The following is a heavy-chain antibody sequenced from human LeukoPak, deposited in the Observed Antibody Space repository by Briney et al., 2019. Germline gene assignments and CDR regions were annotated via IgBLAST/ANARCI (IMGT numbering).Heavy chain of an antibody. D-gene: IGHD3-22*01. V-gene: IGHV4-39*07. CDR3: ARDFRIPWVITTKSWFDP. Sequence: SETLSLTCAVSGGSISSSSYYWGWIRQPPGKGLEWIGSIHYSGSTYYNPSLKSRVTISVDTSKNQFSLKLSSVTAADTAVYYCARDFRIPWVITTKSWFDPWGQGTLVTVSS. J-gene: IGHJ5*02. CDR1: GGSISSSSYY. CDR2: IHYSGST.